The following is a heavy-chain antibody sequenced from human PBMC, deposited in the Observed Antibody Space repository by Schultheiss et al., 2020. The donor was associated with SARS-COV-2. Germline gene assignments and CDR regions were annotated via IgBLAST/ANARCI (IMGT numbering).Heavy chain of an antibody. Sequence: SETLSLTCTVSGGSISSGDYYWSWIRQPPGKGLEWIGYIYYSGSTYYNPSLKSRVTISVDTSKNQFSLKLSSVTAADTAVYYCARGIPPRTPPGYWGQGTLVTVSS. CDR1: GGSISSGDYY. J-gene: IGHJ4*02. CDR2: IYYSGST. D-gene: IGHD2-15*01. V-gene: IGHV4-30-4*01. CDR3: ARGIPPRTPPGY.